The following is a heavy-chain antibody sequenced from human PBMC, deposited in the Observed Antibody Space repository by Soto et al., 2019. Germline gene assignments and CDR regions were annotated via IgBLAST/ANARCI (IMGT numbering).Heavy chain of an antibody. CDR2: INAGNGNT. D-gene: IGHD4-17*01. V-gene: IGHV1-3*01. CDR1: GYTFTSYA. J-gene: IGHJ4*02. Sequence: QVQLVQSGAEVKKPGASVKVSCKASGYTFTSYAMHWVRQAPGQRLEWMGWINAGNGNTKYSQKFQGRVTITSDTSASRAYMELSSLRSEDTAVYYCARVKARLFDYWGQGTLVTVST. CDR3: ARVKARLFDY.